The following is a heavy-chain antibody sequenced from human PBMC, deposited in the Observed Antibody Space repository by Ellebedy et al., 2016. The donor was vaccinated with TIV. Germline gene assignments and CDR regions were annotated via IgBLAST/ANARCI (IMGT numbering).Heavy chain of an antibody. CDR2: INHSGST. Sequence: SETLSLTCAVYGGSFSGYYWSWIRQPPGKGLEWIGEINHSGSTNYNPSLKSRVTISVDTSKNQFSLKLSSVTAADTAVYYCAREGGSGAGGMDVWGQGTTVTVSS. D-gene: IGHD3-10*01. V-gene: IGHV4-34*01. J-gene: IGHJ6*02. CDR1: GGSFSGYY. CDR3: AREGGSGAGGMDV.